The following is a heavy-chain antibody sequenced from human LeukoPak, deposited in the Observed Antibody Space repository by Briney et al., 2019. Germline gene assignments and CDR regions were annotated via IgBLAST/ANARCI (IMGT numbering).Heavy chain of an antibody. CDR3: ARRGPPRGFDI. V-gene: IGHV4-39*01. CDR2: IYYTGTT. CDR1: GGSISSSIYH. J-gene: IGHJ3*02. D-gene: IGHD3-10*01. Sequence: PSETLSLTCTVSGGSISSSIYHWGWIRQPPGEGLEWIGSIYYTGTTYYNPSLKSRLTMSVDTSNNQFSLKLTSVTAADTAVYYCARRGPPRGFDIWGQGPMVSVSS.